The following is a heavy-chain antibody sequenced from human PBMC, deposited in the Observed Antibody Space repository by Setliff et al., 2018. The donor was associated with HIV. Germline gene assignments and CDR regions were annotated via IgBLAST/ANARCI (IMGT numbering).Heavy chain of an antibody. CDR3: ARETAMLD. CDR2: INGDGSST. V-gene: IGHV3-74*03. Sequence: ETLSLTCSVSGDSISSGSYFWGWIRQTPGKGLVWVSRINGDGSSTTYADSVKGRFTISRDNAKKTVYLQMSSLRVEDTAVYYCARETAMLDWGQGALVTVSS. CDR1: GDSISSGSYF. D-gene: IGHD5-18*01. J-gene: IGHJ4*02.